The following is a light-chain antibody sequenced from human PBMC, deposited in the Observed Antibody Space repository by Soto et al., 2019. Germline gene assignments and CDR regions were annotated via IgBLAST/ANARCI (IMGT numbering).Light chain of an antibody. CDR3: SSYTSTSTPVV. Sequence: QSALTQPASGSGSPGQSITISCTGTSSDVGRYNYISWYQQHPGKAPKLMIYDVSNRPSGIANRFSGSKSGNTASLTISGLQAEDEADYYCSSYTSTSTPVVFGGGTKLTVL. CDR1: SSDVGRYNY. CDR2: DVS. V-gene: IGLV2-14*01. J-gene: IGLJ2*01.